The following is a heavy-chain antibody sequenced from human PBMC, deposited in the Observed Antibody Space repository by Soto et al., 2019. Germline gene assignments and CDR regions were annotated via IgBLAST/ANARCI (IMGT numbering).Heavy chain of an antibody. CDR3: ARDGQWLARRYYYGLDV. V-gene: IGHV1-18*01. J-gene: IGHJ6*02. CDR1: GYTFTNYG. Sequence: GASVKVSCKASGYTFTNYGISWVRQAPGQGLEWMGWISAYNGNTNYAQKVQGRVTMTTDTSTSTAYMELRSLRSDDTAVYYCARDGQWLARRYYYGLDVWGQGTTVTVSS. CDR2: ISAYNGNT. D-gene: IGHD6-19*01.